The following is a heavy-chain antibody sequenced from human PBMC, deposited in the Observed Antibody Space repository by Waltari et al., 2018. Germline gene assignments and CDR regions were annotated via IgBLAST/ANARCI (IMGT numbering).Heavy chain of an antibody. CDR3: AKFSLQGFNYGLDH. CDR2: LKPSGDN. D-gene: IGHD3-10*01. Sequence: QVQLRESGPEVVKASETLTLTCSVSGVSIHSYVWSWIRQPAGEGLEWFGRLKPSGDNNHNPSLRSRVSMSHDTAKNQVSLRLTSVTAADTAIYYCAKFSLQGFNYGLDHWGQGILVTVSS. CDR1: GVSIHSYV. V-gene: IGHV4-4*07. J-gene: IGHJ4*02.